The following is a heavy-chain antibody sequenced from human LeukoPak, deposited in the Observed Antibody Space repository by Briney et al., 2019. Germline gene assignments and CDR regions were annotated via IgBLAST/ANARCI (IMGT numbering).Heavy chain of an antibody. CDR1: GFTFSSYA. CDR3: AKLAGLLFGSSHDFDY. CDR2: LSGSGATT. D-gene: IGHD2-21*01. V-gene: IGHV3-23*01. Sequence: GGSLRLTCAASGFTFSSYAMTWVRQAPGKGLEWVSVLSGSGATTYYADSVKGRFTISRDNFKNTLYLQMNSLRAEDTAVYYCAKLAGLLFGSSHDFDYWGQGTLVTVSS. J-gene: IGHJ4*02.